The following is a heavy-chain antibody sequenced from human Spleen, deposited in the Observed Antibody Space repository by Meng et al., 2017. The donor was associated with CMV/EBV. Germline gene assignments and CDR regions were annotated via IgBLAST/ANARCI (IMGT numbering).Heavy chain of an antibody. J-gene: IGHJ4*02. CDR1: GFILDDYG. Sequence: GESLKISCAASGFILDDYGLSWVRQVPGKGLEWVSSINWDGGRTGYADSGKGRFTISRDNAKNSLYLQMNSLRAEDTALYYCARDKFQLLNFLDYWGQGTLVTVSS. CDR2: INWDGGRT. V-gene: IGHV3-20*04. CDR3: ARDKFQLLNFLDY.